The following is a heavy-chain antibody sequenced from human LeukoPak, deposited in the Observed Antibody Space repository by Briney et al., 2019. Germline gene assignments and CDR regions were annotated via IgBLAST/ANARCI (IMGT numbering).Heavy chain of an antibody. D-gene: IGHD2-21*02. V-gene: IGHV3-23*01. CDR3: AKGGAAMTDAPHGDVVTTTLDGFDI. CDR2: VSGSGGRT. J-gene: IGHJ3*02. Sequence: GGSLRLSCVASGFAFSVFAISWVRQAPGKGLEWVSAVSGSGGRTFYADSVRGRFTISRDNSKKTVFLQMDSLGAEDTAVYYCAKGGAAMTDAPHGDVVTTTLDGFDIWGQGTMVTVSS. CDR1: GFAFSVFA.